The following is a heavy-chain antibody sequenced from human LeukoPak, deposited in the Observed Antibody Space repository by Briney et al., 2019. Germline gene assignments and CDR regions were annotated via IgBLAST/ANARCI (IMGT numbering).Heavy chain of an antibody. V-gene: IGHV4-38-2*01. CDR2: IYNSGST. D-gene: IGHD5-24*01. Sequence: SGTLSLSCAVSGYSISSGYYWGWIRQPPGKGLEWIGSIYNSGSTYHTPSLKSRVTISVDTSKNPFSLKLSSVTAADTDVYYCASLTLEMATTERSWYWFDPWGQGTLVTVSS. J-gene: IGHJ5*02. CDR3: ASLTLEMATTERSWYWFDP. CDR1: GYSISSGYY.